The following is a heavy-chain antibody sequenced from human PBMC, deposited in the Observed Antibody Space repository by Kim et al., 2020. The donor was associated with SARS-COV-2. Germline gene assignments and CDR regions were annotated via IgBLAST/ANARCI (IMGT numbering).Heavy chain of an antibody. V-gene: IGHV3-30*03. Sequence: GGSLRLSCAASGFTFSSYGMHWVRQAPGKGLEWVALITYDGSNKYYADSVKGRFTISRDNSKNTLYLQMNSLRAEDTAVYYCAGGGGIGVAASPFSFDYWGQGTLVTSSS. CDR3: AGGGGIGVAASPFSFDY. CDR2: ITYDGSNK. J-gene: IGHJ4*02. CDR1: GFTFSSYG. D-gene: IGHD6-19*01.